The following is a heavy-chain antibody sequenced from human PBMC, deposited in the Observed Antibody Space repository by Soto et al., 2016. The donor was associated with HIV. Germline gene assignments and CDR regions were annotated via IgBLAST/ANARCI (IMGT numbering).Heavy chain of an antibody. J-gene: IGHJ3*02. V-gene: IGHV3-23*01. CDR3: ANGGWRYYYDSSAFDI. D-gene: IGHD3-22*01. Sequence: EVQLLESGGGLVQPGGSLRHSCAASGFTFSSYAMSWVRQAPGKGLEWVSAISGSGGSTYYADSVKGRFTISRDNSKNTLYLQMNSLRAEDTAVYYCANGGWRYYYDSSAFDIWGQGTMVTVSS. CDR2: ISGSGGST. CDR1: GFTFSSYA.